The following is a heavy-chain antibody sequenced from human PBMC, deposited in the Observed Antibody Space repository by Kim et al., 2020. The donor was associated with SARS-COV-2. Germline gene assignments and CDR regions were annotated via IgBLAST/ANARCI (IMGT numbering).Heavy chain of an antibody. J-gene: IGHJ4*02. CDR3: ARDVYGSGSYYEFDY. CDR2: ISSSSSYI. CDR1: GFTFSSYS. Sequence: GGSLRLSCAASGFTFSSYSMNWVRQAPGKGLEWVSSISSSSSYIYYADSVKGRFTISRDNAKNSLYLQMNSLRAEDTAVYYCARDVYGSGSYYEFDYWGQGTLVTVSS. V-gene: IGHV3-21*04. D-gene: IGHD3-10*01.